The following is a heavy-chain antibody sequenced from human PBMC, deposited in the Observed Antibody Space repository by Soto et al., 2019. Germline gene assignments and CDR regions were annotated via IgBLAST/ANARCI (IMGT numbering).Heavy chain of an antibody. CDR1: GFTFSNAW. CDR3: NTAPVSMIVVVPSSG. V-gene: IGHV3-15*07. D-gene: IGHD3-22*01. Sequence: EVQLVESGGGLVKPGGSLRLSCAASGFTFSNAWMNWVRQAPGKGLEWVGRIKSKTDGGTTDYAAPVKGRFTISRDDSTNTLYRPMHSMKTEDTAVYYCNTAPVSMIVVVPSSGWGQGTMVTVSS. CDR2: IKSKTDGGTT. J-gene: IGHJ4*02.